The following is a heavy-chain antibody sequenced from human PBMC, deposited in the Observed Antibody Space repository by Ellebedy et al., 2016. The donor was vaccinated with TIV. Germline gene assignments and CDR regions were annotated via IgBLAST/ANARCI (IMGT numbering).Heavy chain of an antibody. CDR1: GGTFSIYA. CDR2: FIPLFGTR. CDR3: AKKYSDSSDIDLDAFDI. V-gene: IGHV1-69*13. J-gene: IGHJ3*02. D-gene: IGHD6-6*01. Sequence: ASVKVSXXASGGTFSIYAISWVRQTHGQGLELMGGFIPLFGTRNYAQKFQGRVTITADDSTSTAYMELSSLRSEDTAVYYCAKKYSDSSDIDLDAFDIWGQGTMVTVSS.